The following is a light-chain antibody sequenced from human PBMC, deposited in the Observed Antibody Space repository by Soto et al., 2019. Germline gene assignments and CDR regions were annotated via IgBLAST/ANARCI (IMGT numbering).Light chain of an antibody. Sequence: EIVLRQSPDPLSVSPGERATLSCKASQTVISNLAWYQQKPGQAPRLLIYGASTRASGIPARFSGSGSGTDFTLTISSLEPEDFAVYYCQQRSNWPPITFGQGTRLEVK. J-gene: IGKJ5*01. CDR3: QQRSNWPPIT. V-gene: IGKV3-11*01. CDR1: QTVISN. CDR2: GAS.